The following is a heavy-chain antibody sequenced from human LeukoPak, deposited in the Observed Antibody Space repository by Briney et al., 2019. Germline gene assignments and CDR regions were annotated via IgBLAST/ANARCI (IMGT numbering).Heavy chain of an antibody. CDR2: ISYDGSNK. V-gene: IGHV3-30-3*01. D-gene: IGHD1-20*01. CDR1: GFTFSSYA. CDR3: AKVVTGSRNAFDV. Sequence: TGGSLRLSCAASGFTFSSYAMHWVRQAPGKGLEWVAVISYDGSNKYYADSVKGRFTISKDNAMNTLYLQMNSLRAEDTAVYYCAKVVTGSRNAFDVWGQGTMVTVSS. J-gene: IGHJ3*01.